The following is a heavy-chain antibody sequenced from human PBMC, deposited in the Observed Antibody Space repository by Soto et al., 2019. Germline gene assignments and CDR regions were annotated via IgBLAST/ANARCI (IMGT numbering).Heavy chain of an antibody. CDR2: IYQSGST. Sequence: SETLSLTCTVSGGSISSRSWWSWLRQSPTKGLEWIGEIYQSGSTNYNPSLESRVTISVDKSKNQFSLELTSLTAADTAVYYCAKDRLWGSSDRGAPDDFEVWGQGTMVTVSS. D-gene: IGHD6-6*01. CDR3: AKDRLWGSSDRGAPDDFEV. J-gene: IGHJ3*01. V-gene: IGHV4-4*02. CDR1: GGSISSRSW.